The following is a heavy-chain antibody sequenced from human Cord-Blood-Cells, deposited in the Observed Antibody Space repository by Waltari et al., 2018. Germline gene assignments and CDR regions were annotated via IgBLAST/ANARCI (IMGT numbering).Heavy chain of an antibody. CDR3: ARVRYYDSSGYYYYFDY. CDR1: GGTFSSYA. D-gene: IGHD3-22*01. J-gene: IGHJ4*02. Sequence: QVQLVQSGAEVKKHGSSVTVSCKASGGTFSSYAISWVRQAPGQGLEWMGGIIPIFGTANYAQKFQDRVTITADESTSTAYMELSSLRSEDTAVYYCARVRYYDSSGYYYYFDYWGQGTLVTVSS. V-gene: IGHV1-69*01. CDR2: IIPIFGTA.